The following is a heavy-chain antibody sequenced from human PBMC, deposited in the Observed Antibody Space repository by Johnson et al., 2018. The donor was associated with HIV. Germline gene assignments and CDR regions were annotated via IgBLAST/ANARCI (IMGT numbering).Heavy chain of an antibody. CDR2: ISYDGSNK. CDR3: AIIPPGGAGKGADAFDI. Sequence: QMQLVESGGGVVQPGRSLRLSCAASGFTFSSYAMHWVRQAPGKGLEWVAVISYDGSNKYYADSVKGRFTISRDNSKNTLYLQMNSLRAEDTAVYYCAIIPPGGAGKGADAFDIWGQGTMVTVSS. V-gene: IGHV3-30-3*01. J-gene: IGHJ3*02. CDR1: GFTFSSYA. D-gene: IGHD1-26*01.